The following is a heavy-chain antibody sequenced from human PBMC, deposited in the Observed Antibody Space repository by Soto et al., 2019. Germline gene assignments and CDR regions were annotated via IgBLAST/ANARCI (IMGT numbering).Heavy chain of an antibody. V-gene: IGHV3-48*01. CDR1: GFRFSNYR. CDR2: IDSSGRYT. CDR3: VRDADKVPAGQHMIHGDY. J-gene: IGHJ4*02. Sequence: DVQLVESGGDLVQPGGSLRLSCAASGFRFSNYRMNWVRQAPGKGLEWLSYIDSSGRYTDYADSVKGRFTISRDIAKNSRYLQMNSLRVEDTAVYYCVRDADKVPAGQHMIHGDYWGQGTLVTVSS. D-gene: IGHD5-12*01.